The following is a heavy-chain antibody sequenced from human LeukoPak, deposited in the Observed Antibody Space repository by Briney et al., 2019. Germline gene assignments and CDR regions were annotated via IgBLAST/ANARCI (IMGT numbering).Heavy chain of an antibody. CDR2: ISYDGSNK. CDR3: ARDGRGYSYGPYYYYYGMDV. CDR1: GFTFSSYA. D-gene: IGHD5-18*01. Sequence: GGSLRLSCAASGFTFSSYAMHWVRQAPGKGLEWVAVISYDGSNKYYADSVKGRFTISRDNSKNTLYLQMNSLRAEDTAVYYCARDGRGYSYGPYYYYYGMDVWGQGTTVTVSS. V-gene: IGHV3-30-3*01. J-gene: IGHJ6*02.